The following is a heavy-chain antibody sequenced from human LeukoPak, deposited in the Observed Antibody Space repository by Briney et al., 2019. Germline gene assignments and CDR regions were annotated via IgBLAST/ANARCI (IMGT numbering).Heavy chain of an antibody. Sequence: ASVKVSCKASGYTFTSYGISWVRQAPGQGLEWMGWISAYNGNTNYAQTLQGRVTMTTDTSTSTAYMELRSLRSEDTAVYYCARDRYCSSTSCPAWANRAHAFDIWGQGTMVTVSS. J-gene: IGHJ3*02. CDR3: ARDRYCSSTSCPAWANRAHAFDI. CDR1: GYTFTSYG. V-gene: IGHV1-18*01. D-gene: IGHD2-2*01. CDR2: ISAYNGNT.